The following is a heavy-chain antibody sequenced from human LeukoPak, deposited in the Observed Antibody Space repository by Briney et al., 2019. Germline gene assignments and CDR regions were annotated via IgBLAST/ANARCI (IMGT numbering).Heavy chain of an antibody. D-gene: IGHD4-23*01. CDR1: NGSINSRSYY. V-gene: IGHV4-61*01. J-gene: IGHJ6*03. Sequence: SETLSLTCTVSNGSINSRSYYWGWIRQSPGKGLEWIGYIYYSGSTNYNPSLKSRVTISVDTSKNQFSLKLSSVTAADTAVYYCAREGHGGNSRYYYYYMDVWGKGTTVTVSS. CDR2: IYYSGST. CDR3: AREGHGGNSRYYYYYMDV.